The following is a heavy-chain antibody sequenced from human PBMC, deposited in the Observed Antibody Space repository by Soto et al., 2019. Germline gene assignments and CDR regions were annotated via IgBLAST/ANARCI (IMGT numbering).Heavy chain of an antibody. CDR3: ARDPTGYSCGSFDY. V-gene: IGHV1-2*02. J-gene: IGHJ4*02. CDR2: INPNSGGT. Sequence: QVQLVQSGAEVKKPGASVKVSCKASGYTFTGYYMHWVRQAPGQGLEGMGWINPNSGGTHYAQKFQGRVTMTRDTSISTAYMELSRLRSDDTAVYYCARDPTGYSCGSFDYWGQGTLVTVSS. D-gene: IGHD6-19*01. CDR1: GYTFTGYY.